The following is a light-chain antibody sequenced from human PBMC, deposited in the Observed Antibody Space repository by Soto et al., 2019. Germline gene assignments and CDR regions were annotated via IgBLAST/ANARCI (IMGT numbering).Light chain of an antibody. V-gene: IGKV1-12*01. CDR2: FAS. CDR3: QQVANFPLT. CDR1: QGVADW. Sequence: DIQMTQSPSSVSASVGDRVTITCRASQGVADWLAWYQHKPGKAPKLLIYFASTLQNGVPSRFSAFGSGTYFTLTISGLQPEDFATYYCQQVANFPLTFGQGTRLDMK. J-gene: IGKJ5*01.